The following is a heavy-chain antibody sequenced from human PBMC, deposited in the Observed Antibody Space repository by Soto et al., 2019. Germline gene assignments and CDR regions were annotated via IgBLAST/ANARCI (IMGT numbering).Heavy chain of an antibody. V-gene: IGHV3-53*01. J-gene: IGHJ6*02. CDR2: LYTEGTT. D-gene: IGHD3-16*01. Sequence: VGSLRLSCVASGLTVSHNYMAWVRQAPEMGLEWVSILYTEGTTYYADSVKGRFTISRDSSKNTLFLQMDSLRAEDTAVYYCVRPRPSGENYGMDVWGQGTTVTVSS. CDR3: VRPRPSGENYGMDV. CDR1: GLTVSHNY.